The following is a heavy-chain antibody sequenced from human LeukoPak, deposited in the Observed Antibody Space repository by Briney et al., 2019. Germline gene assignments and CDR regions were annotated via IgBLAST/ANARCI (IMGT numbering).Heavy chain of an antibody. D-gene: IGHD1-26*01. Sequence: SETLSLTCTVSGGSISSGDYYWSWIRQPPGKGLEWIGYIYYSGSTYYNPSLKSRVTISVGTSKNQFSLKLSSVTAADTAVYYCASLKWEYYFDYWGQGTLVTVSS. CDR2: IYYSGST. J-gene: IGHJ4*02. V-gene: IGHV4-30-4*02. CDR3: ASLKWEYYFDY. CDR1: GGSISSGDYY.